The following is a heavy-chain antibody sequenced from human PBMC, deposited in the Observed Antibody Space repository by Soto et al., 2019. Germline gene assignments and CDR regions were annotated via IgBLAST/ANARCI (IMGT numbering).Heavy chain of an antibody. D-gene: IGHD3-3*01. CDR1: GESFSGYY. V-gene: IGHV4-34*01. Sequence: SETLSLTCAVFGESFSGYYWNWIRQPPGKGLEWSGEINHAGETTYNPSLKSRVTISIDTSKNQFSLNLHSVTAADTAIYFCARVRDWFDPWGQGTLVTVSS. CDR3: ARVRDWFDP. CDR2: INHAGET. J-gene: IGHJ5*02.